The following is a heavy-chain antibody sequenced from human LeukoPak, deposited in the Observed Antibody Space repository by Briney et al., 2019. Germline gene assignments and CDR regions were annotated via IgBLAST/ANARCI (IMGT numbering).Heavy chain of an antibody. V-gene: IGHV3-74*01. CDR1: GFPFSSYW. Sequence: GGSLRLSCAASGFPFSSYWMHWVRQAPGKGLVWVSRINIDGRNTNYADSVKGRFTISRDNVTNTLYLQMDSLRCEDTAGVSCASSLGGAYDYRGQGALGTVSS. J-gene: IGHJ4*02. CDR2: INIDGRNT. D-gene: IGHD1-26*01. CDR3: ASSLGGAYDY.